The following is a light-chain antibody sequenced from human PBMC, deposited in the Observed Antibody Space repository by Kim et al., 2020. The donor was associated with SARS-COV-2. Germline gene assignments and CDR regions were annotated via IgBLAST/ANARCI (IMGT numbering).Light chain of an antibody. CDR3: QAWDSSVV. CDR1: KLGDKY. J-gene: IGLJ2*01. V-gene: IGLV3-1*01. CDR2: QDS. Sequence: SYELTQPPSVSVSPGQTASITCSGDKLGDKYACWYQQKPGQSPVLVIYQDSKRPSGIPERFSCSNSGNTATLTISGTQAMDEADYYCQAWDSSVVFG.